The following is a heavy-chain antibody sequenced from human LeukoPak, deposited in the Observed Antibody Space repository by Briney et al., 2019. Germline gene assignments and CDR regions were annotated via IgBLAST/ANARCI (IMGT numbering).Heavy chain of an antibody. J-gene: IGHJ3*02. CDR1: GFSFSTYW. D-gene: IGHD2-8*02. V-gene: IGHV3-74*01. Sequence: PGGSLRLSCAASGFSFSTYWMHWVRQAPGKGLVWVSRIKSDGSSTAYADSVKGRFTISRDNAENTLYLQMNSLRAEDPAVYYCARAGTGLAFDIWGQGTMVTVSS. CDR2: IKSDGSST. CDR3: ARAGTGLAFDI.